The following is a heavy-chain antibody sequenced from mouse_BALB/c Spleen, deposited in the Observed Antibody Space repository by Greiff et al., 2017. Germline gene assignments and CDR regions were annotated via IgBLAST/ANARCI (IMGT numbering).Heavy chain of an antibody. Sequence: VQLQQSGPELVKPGASVKIPCKASGYTFTDYNMDWVKQSHGKSLEWIGDINPNNGGTIYNQKFKGKATLTVDKSSSTAYMELRSLTSEDTAVYNCARRYGSDAMCYWGEGTSVTVSS. V-gene: IGHV1-18*01. CDR1: GYTFTDYN. CDR3: ARRYGSDAMCY. D-gene: IGHD1-1*01. CDR2: INPNNGGT. J-gene: IGHJ4*01.